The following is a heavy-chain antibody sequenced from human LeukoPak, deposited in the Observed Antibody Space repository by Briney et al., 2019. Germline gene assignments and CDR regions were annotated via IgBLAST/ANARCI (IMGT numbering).Heavy chain of an antibody. Sequence: SVKVSCKASGFTFTSSAVQWVRQARGQRLEWIGWIVVGSGNTNYAQKFQERVTITRDMSTSTAYMELSSLRSEDTAVYYGAADGGGRAYYYDSSGYPLSFDYWGQGTLVTVSS. CDR3: AADGGGRAYYYDSSGYPLSFDY. D-gene: IGHD3-22*01. J-gene: IGHJ4*02. CDR1: GFTFTSSA. V-gene: IGHV1-58*01. CDR2: IVVGSGNT.